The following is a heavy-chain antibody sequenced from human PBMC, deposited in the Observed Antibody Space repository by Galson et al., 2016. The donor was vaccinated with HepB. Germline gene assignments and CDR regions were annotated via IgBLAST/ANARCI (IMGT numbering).Heavy chain of an antibody. V-gene: IGHV3-53*01. CDR2: IHSDGRT. D-gene: IGHD3-3*01. J-gene: IGHJ6*02. Sequence: SLRLSCAVSGFTVRTNYMSWVRQAPGKGLEWVSVIHSDGRTFYADSVKGRFTISRDKSENMLFLQMNSLGAEDTAVYYCARDQVTISGVVVSYYGMDVWGQGTTVTVSS. CDR3: ARDQVTISGVVVSYYGMDV. CDR1: GFTVRTNY.